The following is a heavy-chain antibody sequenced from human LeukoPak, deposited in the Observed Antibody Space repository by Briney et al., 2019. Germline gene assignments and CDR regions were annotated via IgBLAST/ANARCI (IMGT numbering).Heavy chain of an antibody. CDR2: IYTSGST. V-gene: IGHV4-61*02. Sequence: SETLSLTCTVSGGSISSGSYYWSWIRQPAGKGLEWIGPIYTSGSTNYNPSLKSRVTISVDTSKNQFSLKLSSVTAADTAVYYCARASYYDSSGYYYAAAFDIWGQGTMVTVSS. J-gene: IGHJ3*02. CDR1: GGSISSGSYY. CDR3: ARASYYDSSGYYYAAAFDI. D-gene: IGHD3-22*01.